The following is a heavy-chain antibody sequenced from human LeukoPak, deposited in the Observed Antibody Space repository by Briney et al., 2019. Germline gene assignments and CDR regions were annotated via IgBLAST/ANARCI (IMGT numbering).Heavy chain of an antibody. CDR3: ARDSSSLSIMDV. Sequence: ASVKVSCKASGYTFTGYYMHWVRQAPGQGLEWMGWINPNSGGTNYAQKFQGRVTMTRDTSTSTVYMELSSLRSEDTAVYYCARDSSSLSIMDVWGQGTTVTVSS. D-gene: IGHD6-6*01. J-gene: IGHJ6*02. V-gene: IGHV1-2*02. CDR2: INPNSGGT. CDR1: GYTFTGYY.